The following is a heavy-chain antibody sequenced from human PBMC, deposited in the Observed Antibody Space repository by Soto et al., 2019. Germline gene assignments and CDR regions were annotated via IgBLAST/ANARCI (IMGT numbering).Heavy chain of an antibody. Sequence: EVQLLESGGASVQPGGSVRLSCVVSGFAFSRYGMNWVRRAPGKGLEWVAHISGSGYSINYAESVKGRFTISRDNSKGTLYLQMNSLTVADTALYYCSRFGPGADYWGQGTLVTVSS. CDR1: GFAFSRYG. V-gene: IGHV3-23*01. D-gene: IGHD3-3*01. CDR3: SRFGPGADY. CDR2: ISGSGYSI. J-gene: IGHJ4*02.